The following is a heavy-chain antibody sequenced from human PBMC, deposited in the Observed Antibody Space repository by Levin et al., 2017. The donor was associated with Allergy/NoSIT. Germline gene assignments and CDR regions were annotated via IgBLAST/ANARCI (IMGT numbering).Heavy chain of an antibody. CDR2: IIPILGIA. CDR1: GGTFSSYT. J-gene: IGHJ4*02. D-gene: IGHD2-2*01. V-gene: IGHV1-69*02. CDR3: ARGKDIVVVPAAIWRGGESVFDY. Sequence: SVKVSCKASGGTFSSYTISWVRQAPGQGLEWMGRIIPILGIANYAQKFQGRVTITADKSTSTAYMELSSLRSEDTAVYYCARGKDIVVVPAAIWRGGESVFDYWGQGTLVTVSS.